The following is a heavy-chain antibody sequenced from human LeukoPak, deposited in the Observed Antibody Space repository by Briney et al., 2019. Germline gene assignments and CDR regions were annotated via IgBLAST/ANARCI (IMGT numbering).Heavy chain of an antibody. Sequence: GGSLRLSCAASRFTFSSYSMNWVRQAPGKGLEWVSSISSSSSYIYYADSVKGRFTISRDNAKNSLYLQMNSLRAEDTAVYYCARDHSTYYDFWSGIFDYWGQGTLVTVSS. J-gene: IGHJ4*02. CDR2: ISSSSSYI. CDR1: RFTFSSYS. V-gene: IGHV3-21*04. D-gene: IGHD3-3*01. CDR3: ARDHSTYYDFWSGIFDY.